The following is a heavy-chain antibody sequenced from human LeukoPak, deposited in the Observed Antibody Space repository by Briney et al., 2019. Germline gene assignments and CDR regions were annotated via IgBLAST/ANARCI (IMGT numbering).Heavy chain of an antibody. J-gene: IGHJ3*02. D-gene: IGHD2-2*01. CDR3: AREQVVPAALGAFDI. CDR1: GGSFSGYY. V-gene: IGHV4-31*11. Sequence: PSETLSLTCAVYGGSFSGYYWSWIRQHPGKGLEWIGYIYYSGSTYYNPSLKSRVTISVDTSKNQFSLKLSSVTAADTAVYYCAREQVVPAALGAFDIWGQGTMVTVSS. CDR2: IYYSGST.